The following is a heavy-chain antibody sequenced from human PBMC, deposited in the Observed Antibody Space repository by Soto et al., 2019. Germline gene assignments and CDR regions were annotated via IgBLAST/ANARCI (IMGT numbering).Heavy chain of an antibody. CDR2: VSSTGST. CDR3: ARGGGSPYHNHEFYF. Sequence: HVQLQESGPGLVKPSETLSLTCTVSGASITQYYWNWIRQSPGKGLEWIVSVSSTGSTVYNPSLPSRVTVSLDTSKTRFSLTLNSLTAADTAVYPCARGGGSPYHNHEFYFWGQGTLVTVSS. CDR1: GASITQYY. V-gene: IGHV4-59*01. J-gene: IGHJ4*02. D-gene: IGHD6-13*01.